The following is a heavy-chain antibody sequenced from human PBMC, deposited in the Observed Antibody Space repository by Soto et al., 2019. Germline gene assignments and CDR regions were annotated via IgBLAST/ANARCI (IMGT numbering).Heavy chain of an antibody. CDR3: ARTRGYSYGSTHYYYGMDV. CDR1: GGTFSSYT. V-gene: IGHV1-69*02. CDR2: IIPILGIA. Sequence: ASVKVSCKASGGTFSSYTISWVRQAPGQGLEWMGRIIPILGIANYAQKFQGRVTITADKSTSTAYMELSSLRSEDTAVYYCARTRGYSYGSTHYYYGMDVWGQGTTVTVSS. D-gene: IGHD5-18*01. J-gene: IGHJ6*02.